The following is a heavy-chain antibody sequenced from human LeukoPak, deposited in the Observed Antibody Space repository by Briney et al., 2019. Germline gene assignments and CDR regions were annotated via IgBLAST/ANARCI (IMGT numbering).Heavy chain of an antibody. J-gene: IGHJ4*02. V-gene: IGHV4-39*01. Sequence: SETLSLTCTVSGGSISSSSYYWGWIRQPPGKGLEWIGSIYYSGSTYYNPSIKSRVTISVDTSKNQFSLKLSSVTAADTAVYYCARHSGYSSSGPLGGQGTLVTVSS. CDR2: IYYSGST. CDR3: ARHSGYSSSGPL. CDR1: GGSISSSSYY. D-gene: IGHD6-13*01.